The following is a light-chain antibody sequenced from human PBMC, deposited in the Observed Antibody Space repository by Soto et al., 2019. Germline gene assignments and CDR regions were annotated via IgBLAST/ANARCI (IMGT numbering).Light chain of an antibody. Sequence: QSVLAQPASVSGSPGQSITISCTGTSSDVGDYNYVSWYQQHPAKASKLLIFEVTNRPSGVSNRFSGSKSGNTASLTISGLQAEDEADYSCSSYTSSNTLVFGTGTKGTVL. CDR2: EVT. J-gene: IGLJ1*01. CDR1: SSDVGDYNY. CDR3: SSYTSSNTLV. V-gene: IGLV2-14*01.